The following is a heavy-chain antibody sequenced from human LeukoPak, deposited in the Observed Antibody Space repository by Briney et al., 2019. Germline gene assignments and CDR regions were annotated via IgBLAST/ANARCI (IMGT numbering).Heavy chain of an antibody. CDR2: ISSSSSYI. CDR1: GFTFSSYS. D-gene: IGHD3-10*01. Sequence: GGSLRLSCAASGFTFSSYSMNWVRQAPGKGLEWVSSISSSSSYIYYADSVKGRFTISRDNAKNSLYLQMNSLRAEDTAVYYCVRDALYYYGSGNDYWGQGTLVTVSS. J-gene: IGHJ4*02. V-gene: IGHV3-21*01. CDR3: VRDALYYYGSGNDY.